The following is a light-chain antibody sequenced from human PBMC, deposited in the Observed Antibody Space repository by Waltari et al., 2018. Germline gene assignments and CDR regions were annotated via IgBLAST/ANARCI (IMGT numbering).Light chain of an antibody. CDR1: ASNIGDNV. Sequence: QSVLTQPPSASGTPGQRVTISCSGRASNIGDNVVNWYQQFPGKAPKLVIYRNDQRPSGVPDRLSGSKAGTSASLAISGLQSEDEADYYCATWDDSPNGHWVFGGGTKVTVL. CDR2: RND. J-gene: IGLJ3*02. CDR3: ATWDDSPNGHWV. V-gene: IGLV1-44*01.